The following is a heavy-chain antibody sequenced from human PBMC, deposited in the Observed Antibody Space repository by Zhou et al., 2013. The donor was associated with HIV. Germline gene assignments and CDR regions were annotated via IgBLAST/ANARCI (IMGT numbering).Heavy chain of an antibody. CDR3: ARAQGDILTEGYFDY. J-gene: IGHJ4*02. Sequence: QGQLVQSGAEVKNPGASVKVSCKASGYTFTNFYLYWVRQAPGQGLEWMGWINPNSGGTKYAQKFQDRLTITTDESTTTAYMDLSSLRSEDTAIYYCARAQGDILTEGYFDYWGQGTLVTVSS. CDR2: INPNSGGT. V-gene: IGHV1-2*02. CDR1: GYTFTNFY. D-gene: IGHD3-9*01.